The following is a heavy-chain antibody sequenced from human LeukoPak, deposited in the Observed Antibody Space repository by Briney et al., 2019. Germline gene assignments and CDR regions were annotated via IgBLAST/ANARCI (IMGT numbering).Heavy chain of an antibody. Sequence: GGSLRLSCAASGFTFSSNAMHWVRQAPGKGLEWVAIISYDGSNKYYADSVKGRFTISRDNSKNTLYLQMNSLRAEDTAVYYCAKELWFGELAFDYWGQGTLVTVSS. CDR1: GFTFSSNA. CDR3: AKELWFGELAFDY. V-gene: IGHV3-30*04. J-gene: IGHJ4*02. D-gene: IGHD3-10*01. CDR2: ISYDGSNK.